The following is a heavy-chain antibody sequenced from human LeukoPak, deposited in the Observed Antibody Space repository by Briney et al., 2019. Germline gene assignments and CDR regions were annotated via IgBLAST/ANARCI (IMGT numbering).Heavy chain of an antibody. CDR2: ISSRSNAI. J-gene: IGHJ3*02. V-gene: IGHV3-48*01. D-gene: IGHD3-10*01. CDR3: ARSTRFGEGQAFDI. Sequence: PGGSLRLSCAASGFRFSSCTMNWVRQAPGKGLEWVSYISSRSNAIYYADSVKGRFTISRGNSKNTLYLQMNSLRAEDTAVYYCARSTRFGEGQAFDIWGQGTMVTVSS. CDR1: GFRFSSCT.